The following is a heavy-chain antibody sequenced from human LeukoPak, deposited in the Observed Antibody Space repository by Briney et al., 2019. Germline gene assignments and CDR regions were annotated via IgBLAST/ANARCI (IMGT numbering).Heavy chain of an antibody. CDR3: AKDRELVADYYYYGMDV. V-gene: IGHV3-30*18. J-gene: IGHJ6*02. CDR1: GFTFSSYG. CDR2: ISYDGSNK. D-gene: IGHD2-15*01. Sequence: GRSLRLSCAASGFTFSSYGMHWVRQAPGKGLEWVAVISYDGSNKYYADSVKGRFTISRDNSKNTLYLQMNSLRAEDTAVYYCAKDRELVADYYYYGMDVWGQGTTVTVSS.